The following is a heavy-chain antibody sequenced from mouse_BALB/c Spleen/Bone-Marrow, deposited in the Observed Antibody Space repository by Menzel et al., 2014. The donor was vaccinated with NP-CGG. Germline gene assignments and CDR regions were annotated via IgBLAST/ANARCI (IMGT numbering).Heavy chain of an antibody. Sequence: VQLQQSGAELVKPGASVKLSCKASGYTFTSYWMHWVKQRPGQGLEWIGEIDPSDSYTNYNQKFKGKATLTVDKSSSTAYMQPSSLTSEDSAVYFCARWLLRYYAMDDWGQGTSLTAS. CDR2: IDPSDSYT. D-gene: IGHD2-3*01. V-gene: IGHV1-69*02. CDR3: ARWLLRYYAMDD. J-gene: IGHJ4*01. CDR1: GYTFTSYW.